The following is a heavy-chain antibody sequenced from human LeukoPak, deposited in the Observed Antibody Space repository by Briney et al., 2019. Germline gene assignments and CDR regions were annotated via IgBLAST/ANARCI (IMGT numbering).Heavy chain of an antibody. CDR2: ITANGDAT. D-gene: IGHD3-3*01. Sequence: GGSLRLSCVGSGFIFRSYAVTWVRQAPGKGLEWVSSITANGDATYYADSVKGRFTISRVNSKNTLYLQMSSLRAEDTAVYYCATFGVIVRNDYYDYWGQGAQVAVSS. CDR1: GFIFRSYA. J-gene: IGHJ4*02. CDR3: ATFGVIVRNDYYDY. V-gene: IGHV3-23*01.